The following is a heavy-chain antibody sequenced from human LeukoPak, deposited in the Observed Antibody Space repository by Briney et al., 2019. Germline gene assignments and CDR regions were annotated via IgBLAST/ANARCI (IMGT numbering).Heavy chain of an antibody. J-gene: IGHJ4*02. CDR1: GFTFSSYR. CDR2: LSSSSSTI. V-gene: IGHV3-48*01. D-gene: IGHD3-9*01. Sequence: PGGSLRLSCAASGFTFSSYRMNWVRQAPGKGLEGCSYLSSSSSTIDYADSVKARFTISRDNAKNSLYLQMNSLRAEETAVDYCARGGTGRYFGWATNYFDYWGQGTLVTVSS. CDR3: ARGGTGRYFGWATNYFDY.